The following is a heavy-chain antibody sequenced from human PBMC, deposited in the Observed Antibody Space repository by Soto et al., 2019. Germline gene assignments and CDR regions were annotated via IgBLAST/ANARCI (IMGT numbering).Heavy chain of an antibody. Sequence: GGSLRLSCAASGFTFSNAWMSWVRQAPGKGLEWVGRIKSKTDGGTRDYAAPVKGRFTISRDDSKNTLFLQMTSPKTEDTDIYYCATDRGGEFDAFDIWGQGTRVTVS. CDR2: IKSKTDGGTR. D-gene: IGHD3-16*01. J-gene: IGHJ3*02. CDR1: GFTFSNAW. V-gene: IGHV3-15*01. CDR3: ATDRGGEFDAFDI.